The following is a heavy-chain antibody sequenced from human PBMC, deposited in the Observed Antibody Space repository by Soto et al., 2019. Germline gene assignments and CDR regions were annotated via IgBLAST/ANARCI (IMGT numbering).Heavy chain of an antibody. CDR2: IKSKTDGGTT. CDR1: GFTFSNAW. CDR3: TTSHPGVWFGEFNV. V-gene: IGHV3-15*01. D-gene: IGHD3-10*01. Sequence: GGSLRLSCVASGFTFSNAWMSWVRQAPGKGLEWVGRIKSKTDGGTTDYAAPVKGRFTISRDDSKNTLYLQMNSLKTEDTAVYYCTTSHPGVWFGEFNVWGQGTTVTVSS. J-gene: IGHJ6*02.